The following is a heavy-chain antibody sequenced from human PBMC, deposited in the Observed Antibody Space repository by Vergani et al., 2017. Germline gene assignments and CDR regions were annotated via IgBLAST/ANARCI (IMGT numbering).Heavy chain of an antibody. J-gene: IGHJ4*02. CDR3: VKLPLNRAVAGTSNTIRDY. D-gene: IGHD6-19*01. V-gene: IGHV4-34*01. CDR1: GGSFSGYY. CDR2: INHSGST. Sequence: QVQLQQWGAGLLKPSETLSLTCAVYGGSFSGYYWSWIRQPPGKGLEWIGEINHSGSTNYNPSLKSRVTISVDKSKNQFSLKLSSVTAEDTAVYYCVKLPLNRAVAGTSNTIRDYWGQGTLVTVSS.